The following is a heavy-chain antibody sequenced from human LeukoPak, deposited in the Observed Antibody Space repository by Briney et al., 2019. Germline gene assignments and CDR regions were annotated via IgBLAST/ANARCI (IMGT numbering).Heavy chain of an antibody. J-gene: IGHJ4*02. D-gene: IGHD3-22*01. CDR1: GGSISSHY. V-gene: IGHV4-59*11. Sequence: SETLSLTCTVSGGSISSHYWSWIRQPPGKGLEWIGYIYYSGSTNYNPSLKSRVTISVDTSKNQFSLKLSSVTAADTAVYYCARGATYYYDSSGYYYGPYFDYWGQGTLSPSPQ. CDR3: ARGATYYYDSSGYYYGPYFDY. CDR2: IYYSGST.